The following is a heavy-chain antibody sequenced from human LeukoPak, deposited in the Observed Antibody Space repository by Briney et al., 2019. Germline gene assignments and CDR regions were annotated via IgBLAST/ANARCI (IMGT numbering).Heavy chain of an antibody. J-gene: IGHJ4*02. CDR1: GGSFSDYY. CDR3: ASRASKRPLGY. Sequence: SETLSLTCAVSGGSFSDYYWNLIRQSPGKGLEWIGEINHSGNTEFNPSLESRVTISVDTSKSQFSLKMSSMTAADTAVYWCASRASKRPLGYWGQGTLVTVSS. CDR2: INHSGNT. V-gene: IGHV4-34*01. D-gene: IGHD3-16*01.